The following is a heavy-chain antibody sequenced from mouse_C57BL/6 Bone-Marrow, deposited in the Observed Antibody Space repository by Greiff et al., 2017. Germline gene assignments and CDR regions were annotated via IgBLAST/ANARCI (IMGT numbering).Heavy chain of an antibody. V-gene: IGHV7-1*01. J-gene: IGHJ3*01. D-gene: IGHD2-3*01. Sequence: EVKVVESGGGLVQSGRSLRLSCATSGFTFSDFYMEWVRQAPGKGLEWIAASRNTANDYTTEHSASVKGRFIVSRDTSQSILYLQMSALRAEDAAIYYCARDDEDGYYGRAYWGQGTLVTVSA. CDR1: GFTFSDFY. CDR3: ARDDEDGYYGRAY. CDR2: SRNTANDYTT.